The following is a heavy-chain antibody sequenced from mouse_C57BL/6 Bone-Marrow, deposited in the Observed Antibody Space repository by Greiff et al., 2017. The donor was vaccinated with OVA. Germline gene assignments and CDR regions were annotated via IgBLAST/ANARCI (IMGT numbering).Heavy chain of an antibody. CDR1: GYTFTSYG. D-gene: IGHD1-1*01. J-gene: IGHJ2*01. CDR2: IYPRSGNT. V-gene: IGHV1-81*01. CDR3: IVNDYYGSSPYYFDY. Sequence: QVQLQQSGAELARPGASVKLSCKASGYTFTSYGISWVKQRTGQGLEWIGEIYPRSGNTYYNEKFKGKATLTADKSSSTAYMELRSLTSEDSAVYFCIVNDYYGSSPYYFDYWGQGTTLTVSS.